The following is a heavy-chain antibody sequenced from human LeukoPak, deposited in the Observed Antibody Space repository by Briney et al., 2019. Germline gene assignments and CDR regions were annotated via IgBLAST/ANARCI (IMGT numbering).Heavy chain of an antibody. CDR1: GFTFSDHY. V-gene: IGHV3-72*01. CDR3: ARVGSSGWEDY. D-gene: IGHD6-19*01. CDR2: IRNKANSYTT. Sequence: PGGSLRLSCAASGFTFSDHYMGWVRQAPGKWLEWVGRIRNKANSYTTEYAASVKGRFTISRDDSKNLLYLQINSLKIEDTAVYYCARVGSSGWEDYWGQGTLVTVSS. J-gene: IGHJ4*02.